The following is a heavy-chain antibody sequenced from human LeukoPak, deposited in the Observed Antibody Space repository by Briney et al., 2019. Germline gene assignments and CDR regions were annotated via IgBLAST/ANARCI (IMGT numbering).Heavy chain of an antibody. Sequence: SETLSLTRTVSGGSISSYYWSWIRQPAGKGLEWIGRIYTSGSTNYNPSLKSRVTMSVDTSKNQFSLKLSSVTAADTAVHYCARANGSGSYYLRFGGFDPWGQGTLVTVSS. CDR2: IYTSGST. J-gene: IGHJ5*02. CDR1: GGSISSYY. CDR3: ARANGSGSYYLRFGGFDP. D-gene: IGHD3-10*01. V-gene: IGHV4-4*07.